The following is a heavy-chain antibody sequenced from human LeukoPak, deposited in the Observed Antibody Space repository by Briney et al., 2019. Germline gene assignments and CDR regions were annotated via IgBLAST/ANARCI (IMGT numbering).Heavy chain of an antibody. CDR3: ARRGTYYYDTTIFSYYYMDV. CDR1: GYTFTSYG. Sequence: ASVKVSCKASGYTFTSYGISWVRQAPGQGLGWMGWISAYNGNTNYAQKLQGRVTMTTDTSTSTAYMELRSLRSDDTAVYYCARRGTYYYDTTIFSYYYMDVWGKGTTVTIPS. CDR2: ISAYNGNT. J-gene: IGHJ6*03. D-gene: IGHD3-22*01. V-gene: IGHV1-18*01.